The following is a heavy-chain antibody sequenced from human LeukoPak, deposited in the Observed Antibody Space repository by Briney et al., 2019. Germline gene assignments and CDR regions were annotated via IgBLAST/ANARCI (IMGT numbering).Heavy chain of an antibody. CDR3: ARDRIMITFGGVIVLPYYYYYYYMDV. V-gene: IGHV4-4*07. Sequence: SETLSLTCTVSGGSISSYYWSWIRQPAGKGLEWIGRIYTSGSTNYNPSLKSRVTISVDTSKNQFSLKLSSVTAADTAVYYCARDRIMITFGGVIVLPYYYYYYYMDVWGRGTTVTVSS. J-gene: IGHJ6*03. CDR1: GGSISSYY. CDR2: IYTSGST. D-gene: IGHD3-16*02.